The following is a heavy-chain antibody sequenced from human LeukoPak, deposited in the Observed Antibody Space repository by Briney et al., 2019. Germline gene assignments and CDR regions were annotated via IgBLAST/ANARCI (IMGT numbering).Heavy chain of an antibody. V-gene: IGHV4-59*01. J-gene: IGHJ6*02. Sequence: AEALFLTCTVSGVSMSSYYWSWLRQPPGKGVEGVGYIYYSCTTNYTPSLKSPVTISVDTSINHFSLKLSSVTAADTAVYYCARDAYFGGNFYGMDFWGQGTTVTVSS. CDR1: GVSMSSYY. D-gene: IGHD4-23*01. CDR3: ARDAYFGGNFYGMDF. CDR2: IYYSCTT.